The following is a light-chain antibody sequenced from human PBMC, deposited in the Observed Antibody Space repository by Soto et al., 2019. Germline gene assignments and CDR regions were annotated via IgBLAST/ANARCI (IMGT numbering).Light chain of an antibody. CDR2: AAS. CDR3: QQSYSTPT. J-gene: IGKJ4*01. Sequence: IHMTQSPATLSASVVYRVTITFRASQSISSWLAWYQQKPGKAPKLLIYAASSLQSGVPSRFSGSGSGTDFTLTISSLQPEDFATYYCQQSYSTPTFGGGTKVDIK. CDR1: QSISSW. V-gene: IGKV1-39*01.